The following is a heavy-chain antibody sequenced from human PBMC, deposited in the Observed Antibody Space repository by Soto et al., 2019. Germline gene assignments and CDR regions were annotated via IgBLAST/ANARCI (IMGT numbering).Heavy chain of an antibody. V-gene: IGHV4-61*01. Sequence: PSETLSLTCTVSGGSVSSGSYYWSWIRQPPGKGLEWIGYIYYSGSTNYNPSLKSRVTISVDTSKNQFSLKLSSVTAADTAVYYCARRYCSSTSCYYWFDHWGQGTMVTVSS. CDR3: ARRYCSSTSCYYWFDH. CDR1: GGSVSSGSYY. J-gene: IGHJ5*02. D-gene: IGHD2-2*01. CDR2: IYYSGST.